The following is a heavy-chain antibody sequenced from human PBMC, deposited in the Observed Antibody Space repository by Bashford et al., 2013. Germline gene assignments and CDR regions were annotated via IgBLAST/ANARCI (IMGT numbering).Heavy chain of an antibody. V-gene: IGHV1-69*06. CDR3: ATTRNGRLDAGFDI. D-gene: IGHD1-1*01. J-gene: IGHJ3*02. CDR1: GGTFSSYP. CDR2: IIPIFGTP. Sequence: SVKVSCKTSGGTFSSYPLNWVRQAPGQGLQWMGGIIPIFGTPFYAQKFRGRVTITADKSTSTAYMELTSLRSEDTALYFCATTRNGRLDAGFDIWGQGTLVTVSS.